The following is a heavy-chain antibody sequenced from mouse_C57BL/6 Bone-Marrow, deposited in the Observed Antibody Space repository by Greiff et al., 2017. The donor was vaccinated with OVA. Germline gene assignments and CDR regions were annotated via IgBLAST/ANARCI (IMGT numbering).Heavy chain of an antibody. CDR1: GFTFSSYA. CDR2: ISSGGDYI. V-gene: IGHV5-9-1*02. CDR3: TREDGSSPDYYAMDY. D-gene: IGHD1-1*01. Sequence: EVMLVESGEGLVKPGGSLKLSCAASGFTFSSYAMSWVRQTPEKRLEWVAYISSGGDYIYYADTVKGRFTISRDNARNTLYLQMSSLKSEDTAMYYCTREDGSSPDYYAMDYWGQGTSVTVSS. J-gene: IGHJ4*01.